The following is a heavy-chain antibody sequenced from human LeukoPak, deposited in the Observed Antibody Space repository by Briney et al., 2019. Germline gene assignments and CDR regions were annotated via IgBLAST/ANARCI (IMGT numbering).Heavy chain of an antibody. J-gene: IGHJ4*02. D-gene: IGHD3-10*01. CDR1: GFTFSSYE. CDR3: ASPMVRGADLDY. V-gene: IGHV3-48*03. CDR2: ISSSGSTI. Sequence: GGSLRLSCAASGFTFSSYEMNWVRQAPGKGLEWVSYISSSGSTIYYADSVKGRFTISRDNSKNTLYLQMNSLRAEDTAVYYCASPMVRGADLDYWGQGTLVTVSS.